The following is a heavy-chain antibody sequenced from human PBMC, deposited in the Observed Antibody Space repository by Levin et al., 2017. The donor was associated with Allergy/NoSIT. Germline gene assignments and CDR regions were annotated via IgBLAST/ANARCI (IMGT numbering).Heavy chain of an antibody. CDR3: ARLSHLTGYGDFDY. CDR2: IRSKSNRYAT. Sequence: PGESLKISCAASGFVFSDSAMHWVRQASGKGLEWIGRIRSKSNRYATAYAASVQGRFTISRDDSRSTAYLQMNSLKTEDAAVYFCARLSHLTGYGDFDYWGQGTTVTVAS. V-gene: IGHV3-73*01. D-gene: IGHD4-17*01. J-gene: IGHJ4*02. CDR1: GFVFSDSA.